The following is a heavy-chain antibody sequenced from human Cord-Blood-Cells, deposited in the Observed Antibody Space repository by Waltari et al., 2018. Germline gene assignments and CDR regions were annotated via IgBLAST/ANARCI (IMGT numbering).Heavy chain of an antibody. CDR3: ATDRSELYSSSWYNWFDP. J-gene: IGHJ5*02. Sequence: QIQLVQSGPEAKKPGASVKGSCQVCGDTVPDLSMPCVRPAPGKELEWMGGFDPEEGETIYAQKCQGRVTMTEDTSTDTAYMELSSLRSEDTAVYYCATDRSELYSSSWYNWFDPWGQGTLVTVSS. CDR1: GDTVPDLS. V-gene: IGHV1-24*01. CDR2: FDPEEGET. D-gene: IGHD6-13*01.